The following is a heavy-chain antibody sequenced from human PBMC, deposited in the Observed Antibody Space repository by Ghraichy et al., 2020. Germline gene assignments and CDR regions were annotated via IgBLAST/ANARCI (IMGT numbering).Heavy chain of an antibody. CDR3: ARSRRGETAVADNWFDP. CDR2: TYFRSKWYN. Sequence: SQTLSLTCAISGDSVSSNSAAWNWIRQSPSRGLEWLGRTYFRSKWYNDYAVSVKSRITINPDPSKNQFSLQLNSVTPEDTAVYYCARSRRGETAVADNWFDPWGQGTLVTVSS. J-gene: IGHJ5*02. V-gene: IGHV6-1*01. D-gene: IGHD6-19*01. CDR1: GDSVSSNSAA.